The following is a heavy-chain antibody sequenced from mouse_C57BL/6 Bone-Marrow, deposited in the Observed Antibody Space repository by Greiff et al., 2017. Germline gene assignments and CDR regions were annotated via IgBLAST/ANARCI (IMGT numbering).Heavy chain of an antibody. CDR1: GFTFSDYG. V-gene: IGHV5-17*01. CDR2: ISSGSSTI. J-gene: IGHJ2*01. D-gene: IGHD1-1*01. CDR3: AILRGPFDY. Sequence: DVMLVESGGGLVKPGGSLKLSCAASGFTFSDYGMHWVRQAPEKGLEWVAYISSGSSTIYYADTVKGRFTISRDKAKNTLFLQMTSLRSDDTAMYYCAILRGPFDYWGQGTTLTVSS.